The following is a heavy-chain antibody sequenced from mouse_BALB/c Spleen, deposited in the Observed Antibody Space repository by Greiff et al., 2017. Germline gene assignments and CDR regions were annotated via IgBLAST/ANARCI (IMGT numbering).Heavy chain of an antibody. Sequence: EVKLMESGGGLVKPGGSLKLSCAASGFAFSSYDMSWVRQTPEKRLEWVAYISSGGGSTYYPDTVKGRFTISRDNAKNTLYLQMSSLKSEDTAMYYCARQGDSSGYAPFSYWGQGTLVTVSA. D-gene: IGHD3-2*01. CDR2: ISSGGGST. J-gene: IGHJ3*01. CDR3: ARQGDSSGYAPFSY. V-gene: IGHV5-12-1*01. CDR1: GFAFSSYD.